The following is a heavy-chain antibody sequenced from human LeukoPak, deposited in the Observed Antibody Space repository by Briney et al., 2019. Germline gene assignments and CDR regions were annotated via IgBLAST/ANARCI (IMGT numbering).Heavy chain of an antibody. CDR2: IYYSGST. J-gene: IGHJ3*02. CDR3: ASKRGTGRVLDDAFDI. V-gene: IGHV4-59*01. D-gene: IGHD3/OR15-3a*01. Sequence: SETLSLTCTVSGGSISSYNWSWIRQPPGKGLEWIGYIYYSGSTNYNPSLKSRVTISVDTSKNQFSLKLSSVTAADTAVYYCASKRGTGRVLDDAFDIWGQGTMVTVSS. CDR1: GGSISSYN.